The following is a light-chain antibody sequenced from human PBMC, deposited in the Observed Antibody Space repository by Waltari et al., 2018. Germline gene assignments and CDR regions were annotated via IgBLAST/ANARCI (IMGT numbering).Light chain of an antibody. CDR3: AAWDDSLSASL. J-gene: IGLJ2*01. V-gene: IGLV1-47*01. CDR1: SSNIGSDY. Sequence: QSVLTQPPSVSGTPGQRVTISCSGRSSNIGSDYVYWFQQLPGTAPKLLIYRNDERPSGVPDRFSGSKSGTSASLAISGLRSEDEADYYCAAWDDSLSASLFGGGTKVTVL. CDR2: RND.